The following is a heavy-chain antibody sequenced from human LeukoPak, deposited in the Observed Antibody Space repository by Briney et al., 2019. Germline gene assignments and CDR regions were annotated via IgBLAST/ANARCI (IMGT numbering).Heavy chain of an antibody. CDR1: GGSVSSGSYY. CDR2: IYYSGST. J-gene: IGHJ3*02. V-gene: IGHV4-61*01. D-gene: IGHD2-21*02. Sequence: SETLFLTCAVSGGSVSSGSYYWSWIRQPPGKGLEWIGYIYYSGSTNYNPSLKSRVTISVDTSKNQFSLKLSSVTAADTAVYYCARERNCGGDCYIDAFDIWGQGTMVTVSS. CDR3: ARERNCGGDCYIDAFDI.